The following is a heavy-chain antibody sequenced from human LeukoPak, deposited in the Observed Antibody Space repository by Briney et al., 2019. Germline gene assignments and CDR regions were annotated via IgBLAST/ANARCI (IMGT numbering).Heavy chain of an antibody. Sequence: PSETLSLICTVSGASISSYYWSWIRQPPGKGLEWIGDIYYSGSIKYNPSLKSRVTMSVDTSKNQFSLKLSSVTAADTAIYYCARENPSGYYNRPIDYWGQGTLVTVSS. CDR2: IYYSGSI. V-gene: IGHV4-59*01. CDR3: ARENPSGYYNRPIDY. J-gene: IGHJ4*02. D-gene: IGHD3-22*01. CDR1: GASISSYY.